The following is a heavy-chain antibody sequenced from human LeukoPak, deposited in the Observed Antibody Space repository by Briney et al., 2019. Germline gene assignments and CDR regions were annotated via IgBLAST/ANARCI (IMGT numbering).Heavy chain of an antibody. CDR3: ARESPRYYYFDY. D-gene: IGHD3-10*01. J-gene: IGHJ4*02. CDR2: IYYSGST. CDR1: GGSISSYY. Sequence: SETLSLTCTVSGGSISSYYWSWIRQPPGKGLEWIGYIYYSGSTYYNPSLKSRVTISVDTSKNQFSLKLSSVTAADTAVYYCARESPRYYYFDYWGQGTLVTISS. V-gene: IGHV4-59*12.